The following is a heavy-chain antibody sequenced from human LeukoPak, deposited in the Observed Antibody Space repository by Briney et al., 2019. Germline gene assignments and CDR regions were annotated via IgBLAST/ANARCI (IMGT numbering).Heavy chain of an antibody. CDR3: AASYSSSSGSDY. D-gene: IGHD6-6*01. CDR1: GGTFSSYA. V-gene: IGHV1-69*05. Sequence: ASVKVSCKASGGTFSSYAISWVRQAPGQGLEWMGRIIPIFGTANYAQKFQGRVTITTDESTSTAYMELSSLRSEDTAVYYCAASYSSSSGSDYWGQGTLVTVSS. CDR2: IIPIFGTA. J-gene: IGHJ4*02.